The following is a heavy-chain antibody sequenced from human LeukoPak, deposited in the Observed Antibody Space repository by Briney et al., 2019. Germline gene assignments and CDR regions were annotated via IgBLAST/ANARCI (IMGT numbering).Heavy chain of an antibody. Sequence: PGGSLRLSCAASGFTFSSYSMNWVRQAPEKGLEWVSSIVGSSSYIYYADSVKGRFTISRDNAKNSLYLLMNSLRAEDTAVYYCARDQYSSSLGLMDVWGKGTTVTVSS. CDR1: GFTFSSYS. CDR2: IVGSSSYI. D-gene: IGHD6-13*01. CDR3: ARDQYSSSLGLMDV. J-gene: IGHJ6*03. V-gene: IGHV3-21*01.